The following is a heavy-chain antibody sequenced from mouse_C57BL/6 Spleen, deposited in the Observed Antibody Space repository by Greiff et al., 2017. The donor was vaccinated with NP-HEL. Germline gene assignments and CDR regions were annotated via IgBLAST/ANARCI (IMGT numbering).Heavy chain of an antibody. CDR1: GYTFTSYW. Sequence: QVQLQQSGAELVRPGSSVKLSCKASGYTFTSYWMHWVKQRPIQGLEWIGNIDPSDSETHYIQKFKDKATLTVDKSSSTSYMQLSSLTSEDSAVYYCARSHDGYSYAMDYWGQGTSVTVSS. V-gene: IGHV1-52*01. J-gene: IGHJ4*01. D-gene: IGHD2-3*01. CDR3: ARSHDGYSYAMDY. CDR2: IDPSDSET.